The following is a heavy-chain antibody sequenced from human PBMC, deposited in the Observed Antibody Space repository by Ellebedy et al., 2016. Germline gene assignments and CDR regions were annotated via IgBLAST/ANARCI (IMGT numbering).Heavy chain of an antibody. D-gene: IGHD2-2*01. CDR1: GFNFSSYG. CDR3: AREDIVIVSVAMGAYGMDV. Sequence: GESLKISXAASGFNFSSYGMTWVRQAPGKGLEWVSSISSSSTYIYYADSVKGRFTISRDNAKNSLYLQMNSLRAEDTAVYYCAREDIVIVSVAMGAYGMDVWGQGTTVTVSS. V-gene: IGHV3-21*01. CDR2: ISSSSTYI. J-gene: IGHJ6*02.